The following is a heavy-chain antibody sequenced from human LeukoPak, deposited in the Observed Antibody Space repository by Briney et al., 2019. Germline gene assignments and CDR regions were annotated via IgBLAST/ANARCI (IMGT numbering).Heavy chain of an antibody. CDR1: GFTFSSYA. CDR2: IRSKAYGGTT. CDR3: TREEAGVLEWLLSPYYYYMDV. J-gene: IGHJ6*03. Sequence: GRSLRLSCAASGFTFSSYAMHWVRQAPGKGLEWVGFIRSKAYGGTTEYAASVKGRFTISRDDSKSIAYLQMNSLKTEDTAVYYCTREEAGVLEWLLSPYYYYMDVWGKGTTVTVSS. V-gene: IGHV3-49*04. D-gene: IGHD3-3*01.